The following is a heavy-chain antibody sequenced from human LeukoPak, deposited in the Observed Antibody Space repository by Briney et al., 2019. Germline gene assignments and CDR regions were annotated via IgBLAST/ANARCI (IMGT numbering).Heavy chain of an antibody. J-gene: IGHJ5*02. V-gene: IGHV4-4*07. CDR3: ARDRDPLFRFDWFDP. Sequence: TSETLSLTCTVSGGSISSYYWSWIRQPAGKGLEWIGRIYTSGSTNYNPSLKSRVTMSVDTSKNQFSLKLGSVTAADTAVYYCARDRDPLFRFDWFDPWGQGTLVTVSS. D-gene: IGHD5-24*01. CDR2: IYTSGST. CDR1: GGSISSYY.